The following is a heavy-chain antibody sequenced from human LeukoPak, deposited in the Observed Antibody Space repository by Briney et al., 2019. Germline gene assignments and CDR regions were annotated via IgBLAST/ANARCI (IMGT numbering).Heavy chain of an antibody. V-gene: IGHV3-48*01. CDR1: GFTFSSYS. J-gene: IGHJ4*02. CDR3: ARGDFDY. Sequence: PGGSLRLSCAASGFTFSSYSMNWVRQAPGKGLEWVSYISSSSTIYYADSVKGRFTISRDNAKNSLYLQMNSLRAEDTAVYYCARGDFDYWGQGTLVTVSS. CDR2: ISSSSTI.